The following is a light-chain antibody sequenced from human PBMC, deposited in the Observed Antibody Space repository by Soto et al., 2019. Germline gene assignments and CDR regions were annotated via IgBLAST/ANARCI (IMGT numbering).Light chain of an antibody. CDR3: QQLNSSLT. V-gene: IGKV1-9*01. CDR2: AAS. CDR1: QGISSY. Sequence: IQLTQSPSSLSASAGDRVTITCRASQGISSYLAWYQQKPGKAPKLLIYAASTLQSGVPSRFSGSGSGTDFTLTISSLQPEDFATYYCQQLNSSLTFGGGTKVDIK. J-gene: IGKJ4*01.